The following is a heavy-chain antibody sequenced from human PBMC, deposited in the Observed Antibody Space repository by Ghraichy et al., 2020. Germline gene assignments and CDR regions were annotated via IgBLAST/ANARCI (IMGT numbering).Heavy chain of an antibody. CDR3: ARLGEGISWFNWFDP. V-gene: IGHV3-7*03. Sequence: GESLNTSCAASGFTFSNYCMSWVRQAPGKGLEWVANIKQDGSEKYYVDSVKGRFTISRDNAKNSLYLQMNSLRAEDTAVYYCARLGEGISWFNWFDPWGQGTLVSVSS. CDR1: GFTFSNYC. J-gene: IGHJ5*02. CDR2: IKQDGSEK. D-gene: IGHD6-13*01.